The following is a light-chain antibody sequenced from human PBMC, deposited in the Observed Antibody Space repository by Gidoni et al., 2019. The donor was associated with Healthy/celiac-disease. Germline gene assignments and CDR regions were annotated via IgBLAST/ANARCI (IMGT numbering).Light chain of an antibody. Sequence: EIVLTQSPATLSLSPGERATRSFRASQSVNSYLAWYQQKPGQAARLLIYDAPNRATGIPARFSGSGSGTDFTLTISSLEPEDFAVYYCQQRSNGFTFGPGTKVDIK. CDR3: QQRSNGFT. CDR1: QSVNSY. V-gene: IGKV3-11*01. J-gene: IGKJ3*01. CDR2: DAP.